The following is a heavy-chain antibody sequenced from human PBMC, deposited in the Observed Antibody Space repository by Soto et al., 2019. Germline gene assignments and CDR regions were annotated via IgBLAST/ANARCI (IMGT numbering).Heavy chain of an antibody. V-gene: IGHV3-74*01. Sequence: GGSLRLSCAASGFTFSSYWMHWVRQAPGKGLVWVSRIDRDGDSTTYADSVKGRFTMSRDNAENTLYLQMNSLRAEDTAVYYCARDHCTTTSCYTVWFDPWGQGTPVTVSS. D-gene: IGHD2-2*02. CDR1: GFTFSSYW. CDR2: IDRDGDST. CDR3: ARDHCTTTSCYTVWFDP. J-gene: IGHJ5*02.